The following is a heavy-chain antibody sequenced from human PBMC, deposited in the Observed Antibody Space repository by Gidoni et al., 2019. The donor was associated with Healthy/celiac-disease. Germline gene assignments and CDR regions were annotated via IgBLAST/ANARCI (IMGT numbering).Heavy chain of an antibody. J-gene: IGHJ6*04. CDR1: GGSISSSSYY. CDR2: IYYSGST. Sequence: QLQLQESGPGLVKPAETLSLTCTVSGGSISSSSYYWGWIRQPPGKGLEWIGSIYYSGSTYYHPSLKSRVTISVDTSKNQFSLKLSSVTAADTAVYYCAIPAILSGMDVWGKGTTVTVSS. D-gene: IGHD2-21*02. V-gene: IGHV4-39*01. CDR3: AIPAILSGMDV.